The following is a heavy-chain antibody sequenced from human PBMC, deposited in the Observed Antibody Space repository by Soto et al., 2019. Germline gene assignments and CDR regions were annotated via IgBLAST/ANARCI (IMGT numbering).Heavy chain of an antibody. CDR1: GGSFTSNNW. Sequence: PSETLSLTCAVSGGSFTSNNWWTWVRQPPGRGLEWMGEIYRTGSTNYTPSLKSRVTISLDKSENQFSLKVTSLTAADTAVYYCASRDPGTSVDDWGQGTLVTVSS. CDR2: IYRTGST. CDR3: ASRDPGTSVDD. V-gene: IGHV4-4*02. D-gene: IGHD1-7*01. J-gene: IGHJ4*02.